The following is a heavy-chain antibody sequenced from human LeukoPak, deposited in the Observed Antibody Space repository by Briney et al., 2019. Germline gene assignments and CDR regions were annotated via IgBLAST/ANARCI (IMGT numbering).Heavy chain of an antibody. Sequence: GESLKISCKGSGYSFTSYWIGWVRQMPGKGLEWMGIIYPGDSDTRYSPSFQGQVTISADKSISTAYLQWSSLKASDTAMYYCARSHIVVVTAIQDYGMDVWGQGTTVTVSS. V-gene: IGHV5-51*01. CDR1: GYSFTSYW. J-gene: IGHJ6*02. D-gene: IGHD2-21*02. CDR2: IYPGDSDT. CDR3: ARSHIVVVTAIQDYGMDV.